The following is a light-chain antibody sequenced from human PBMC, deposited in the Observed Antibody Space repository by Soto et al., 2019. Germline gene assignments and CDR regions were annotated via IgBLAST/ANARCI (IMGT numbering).Light chain of an antibody. CDR1: EDINLF. CDR2: AAS. J-gene: IGKJ1*01. Sequence: DIQLTQAPSSRSASVGDTVTMIERASEDINLFLTWYQQQPGKAPQVLIYAASHLPRGVPSRFSGSGSETYFTLTISSLQPEDFATYYCQQSFTTPRTFGQGTKVDIK. CDR3: QQSFTTPRT. V-gene: IGKV1-39*01.